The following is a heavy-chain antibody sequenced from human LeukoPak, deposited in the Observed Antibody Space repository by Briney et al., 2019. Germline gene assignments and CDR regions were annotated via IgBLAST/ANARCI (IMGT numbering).Heavy chain of an antibody. V-gene: IGHV1-46*01. Sequence: GASVKVSCKASGYTFTSYYMHWVRQAPGQGLEWMGIINPSGGSTSYAQKFQGRVTMTRDTSTSTVFMELGSLRSEDTAMYYCARALSEMATIGEDFDYWGQGTLVTVSS. CDR3: ARALSEMATIGEDFDY. CDR2: INPSGGST. CDR1: GYTFTSYY. D-gene: IGHD5-24*01. J-gene: IGHJ4*02.